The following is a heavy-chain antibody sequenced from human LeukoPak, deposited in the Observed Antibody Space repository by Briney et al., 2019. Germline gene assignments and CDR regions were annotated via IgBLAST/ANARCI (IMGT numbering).Heavy chain of an antibody. CDR2: IFYSGTT. J-gene: IGHJ4*02. D-gene: IGHD3-22*01. V-gene: IGHV4-61*08. CDR1: GDSISSGDYY. Sequence: SETLSLTCTVSGDSISSGDYYWSWIRQPPGKGLEWIGFIFYSGTTNYSPSLKSRVTISVDTSKNQFSLKLSSVTAADTAVYYCARGGWNKFDYWGQGTLVTVSS. CDR3: ARGGWNKFDY.